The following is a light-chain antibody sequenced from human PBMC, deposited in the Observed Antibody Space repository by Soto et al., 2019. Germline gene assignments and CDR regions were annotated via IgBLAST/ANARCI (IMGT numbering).Light chain of an antibody. CDR1: QSVFASSTNKHS. V-gene: IGKV4-1*01. Sequence: DIEMSQSPDALAVSLGERPTINCKSSQSVFASSTNKHSLTWYQQKPGQPPKLLVYGASTRESGVPDRFSGSGSGTDFTLTINGLEPEDVVVYYCLQYYTSPYTFEQATKL. CDR2: GAS. J-gene: IGKJ2*01. CDR3: LQYYTSPYT.